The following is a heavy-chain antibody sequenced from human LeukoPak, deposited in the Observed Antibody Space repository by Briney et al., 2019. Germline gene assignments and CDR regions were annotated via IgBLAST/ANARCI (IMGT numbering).Heavy chain of an antibody. CDR2: IKQDGSEK. D-gene: IGHD1-26*01. CDR1: GLTVSSNY. CDR3: ARDATDSGSYSY. J-gene: IGHJ4*02. Sequence: GGSLRLSCAASGLTVSSNYMSWVRQAPGKGLEWVANIKQDGSEKYYVDSVKGRFTISRDNAKNSLYLQMNSLRAEDTAVYYCARDATDSGSYSYWGQGTLVTVSS. V-gene: IGHV3-7*03.